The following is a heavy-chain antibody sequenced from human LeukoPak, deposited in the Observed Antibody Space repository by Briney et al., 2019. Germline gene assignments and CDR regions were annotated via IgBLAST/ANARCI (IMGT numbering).Heavy chain of an antibody. Sequence: PSETLSLTCTVSGGSISSSSYYWGWIRQPPWKELEWIGSIHYSGRTYYNPSLKSRVTISVDTSKNQFSLKLSSVTAADTAVYYRARWIGGYSSDYWGQGTLVTVAS. V-gene: IGHV4-39*01. CDR2: IHYSGRT. CDR1: GGSISSSSYY. CDR3: ARWIGGYSSDY. D-gene: IGHD3-22*01. J-gene: IGHJ4*02.